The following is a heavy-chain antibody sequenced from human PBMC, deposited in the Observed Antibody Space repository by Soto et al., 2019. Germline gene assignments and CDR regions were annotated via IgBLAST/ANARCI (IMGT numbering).Heavy chain of an antibody. CDR3: ATEIAAAGTEAFDI. J-gene: IGHJ3*02. D-gene: IGHD6-13*01. Sequence: EASVKVSCKVSGYTLTELSMHWVRQAPGKGLEWMGGFDPEDGETIYAQKFQGRVTMTEDTSTDTAYMELSSLRSEDTAVYYCATEIAAAGTEAFDIWGQGTMVTVS. CDR1: GYTLTELS. V-gene: IGHV1-24*01. CDR2: FDPEDGET.